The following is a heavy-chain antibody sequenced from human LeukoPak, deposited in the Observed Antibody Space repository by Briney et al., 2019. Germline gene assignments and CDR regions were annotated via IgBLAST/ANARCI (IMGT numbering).Heavy chain of an antibody. CDR2: IYNSGST. V-gene: IGHV4-4*02. D-gene: IGHD3-16*02. Sequence: PAETLSLTCAASGCSISSSNWWSWGRQPPGKGLGWIGEIYNSGSTNYTQSLKSRVTISGDKSKNQFSLKLSSVTAADTAVYYCARDRDYVWGSYRSPFDYWGQGTLVTVSS. J-gene: IGHJ4*02. CDR1: GCSISSSNW. CDR3: ARDRDYVWGSYRSPFDY.